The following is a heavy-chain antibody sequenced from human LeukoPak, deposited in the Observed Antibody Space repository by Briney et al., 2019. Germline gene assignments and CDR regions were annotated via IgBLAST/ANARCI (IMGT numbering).Heavy chain of an antibody. CDR3: ARDLIYGSGEY. Sequence: GGSLRLSCAASGFTFSSYSMHWVRQAPGKGLEWFSSISRSSNYIFYADSVKGRFTISRDNAKNSLYLQMNSLGADDTAVYYCARDLIYGSGEYWGQGTLVTVSS. CDR2: ISRSSNYI. V-gene: IGHV3-21*01. CDR1: GFTFSSYS. D-gene: IGHD3-10*01. J-gene: IGHJ4*02.